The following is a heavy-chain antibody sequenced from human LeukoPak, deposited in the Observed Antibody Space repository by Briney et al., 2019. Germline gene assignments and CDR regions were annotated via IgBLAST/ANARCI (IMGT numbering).Heavy chain of an antibody. CDR3: ATVTKVDFDY. J-gene: IGHJ4*02. Sequence: GGSLRLSCAASGFTFSSYTFYWFRQAPGKGLEWVASVSVEGIGRYFPGSVEGRFAISRDDSKRSVFLQMSNLRPEDTAVYFCATVTKVDFDYWGQGTLVTVSS. CDR2: VSVEGIGR. V-gene: IGHV3-30*09. CDR1: GFTFSSYT. D-gene: IGHD4-11*01.